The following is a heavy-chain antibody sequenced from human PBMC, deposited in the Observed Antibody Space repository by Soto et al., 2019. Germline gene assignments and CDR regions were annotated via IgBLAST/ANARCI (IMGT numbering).Heavy chain of an antibody. D-gene: IGHD3-10*01. CDR2: IYHSGKT. J-gene: IGHJ4*02. CDR1: NGSISSSNW. Sequence: QVQLQESGPGLVKPSGTLSLTCAVSNGSISSSNWWNWVRQPPGMGLEWIGEIYHSGKTNYNPSLESRVTISVDKSKNQFARKQNSGTAADTAVYYCVRISFRKDGSENYHMASDWGQGTLVTVSS. CDR3: VRISFRKDGSENYHMASD. V-gene: IGHV4-4*02.